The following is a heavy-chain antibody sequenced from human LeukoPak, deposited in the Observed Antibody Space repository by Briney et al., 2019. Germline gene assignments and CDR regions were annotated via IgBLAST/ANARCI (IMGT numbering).Heavy chain of an antibody. D-gene: IGHD5-24*01. Sequence: SETLSLTCTVSGGSISSYYWSWIRQPPGKGLEWIGYIYTSGSTNYNPSLKSRVTISVDTSKNQFSLKLSSVTAADTAVYYCARGRWLQLSFDYWGQGTLVTVSS. V-gene: IGHV4-4*09. J-gene: IGHJ4*02. CDR1: GGSISSYY. CDR3: ARGRWLQLSFDY. CDR2: IYTSGST.